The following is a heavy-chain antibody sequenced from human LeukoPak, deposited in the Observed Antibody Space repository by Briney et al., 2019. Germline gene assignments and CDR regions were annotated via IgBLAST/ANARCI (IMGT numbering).Heavy chain of an antibody. CDR2: ISAYNGNT. J-gene: IGHJ4*02. V-gene: IGHV1-18*01. D-gene: IGHD3-10*01. CDR1: GYTFTSYG. Sequence: ASVKVSCKASGYTFTSYGISWVRQAPGQGLEWMGWISAYNGNTNYAQKLQGRVTMTTDTSTSTAYMELRSLRSDDTAVYYCARVLWFGELQYYFDYWGQGTLVTVSS. CDR3: ARVLWFGELQYYFDY.